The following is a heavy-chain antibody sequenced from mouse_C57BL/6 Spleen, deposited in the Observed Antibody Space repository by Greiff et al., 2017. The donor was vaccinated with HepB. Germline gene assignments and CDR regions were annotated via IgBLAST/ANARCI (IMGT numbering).Heavy chain of an antibody. CDR3: ARGGIYDSRYAMDY. Sequence: QVQLKESGAELARPGASVKLSCKASGYTFTSYGISWVKQRTGQGLEWIGEIYPRSGNTYYNEKFKGKATLTADKSSSTAYMELRSLTSEDSAVYFCARGGIYDSRYAMDYWGQGTSVTVSS. CDR1: GYTFTSYG. J-gene: IGHJ4*01. V-gene: IGHV1-81*01. CDR2: IYPRSGNT. D-gene: IGHD2-3*01.